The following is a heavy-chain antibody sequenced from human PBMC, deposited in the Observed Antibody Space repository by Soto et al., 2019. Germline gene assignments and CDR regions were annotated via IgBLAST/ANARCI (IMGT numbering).Heavy chain of an antibody. CDR1: GGNFTSYA. D-gene: IGHD6-13*01. J-gene: IGHJ5*02. Sequence: QVQLVQSGAEVKKPGSSVKVSCKASGGNFTSYAISWVRQAPGQGREFMGGIVPLFGTTNYAHKFRGRVTITADESTSTVYMELSSLTSEYTAVYYCAKASGRSWYNWFDPWGQGTLVTVST. CDR3: AKASGRSWYNWFDP. V-gene: IGHV1-69*01. CDR2: IVPLFGTT.